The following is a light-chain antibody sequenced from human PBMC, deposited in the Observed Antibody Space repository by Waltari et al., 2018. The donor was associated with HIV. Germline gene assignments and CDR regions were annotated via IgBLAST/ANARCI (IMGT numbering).Light chain of an antibody. CDR1: TSNIGRNT. CDR2: GKT. Sequence: QSVLTQHPSASGTPEQRVTISCSGTTSNIGRNTVSSFQQFPGPAPKVLIYGKTQRPSGVPDRFSGSKSGTSASLAISGLQSEDEADYYCASWDDSLNGPVFGGGTKLTVV. V-gene: IGLV1-44*01. J-gene: IGLJ2*01. CDR3: ASWDDSLNGPV.